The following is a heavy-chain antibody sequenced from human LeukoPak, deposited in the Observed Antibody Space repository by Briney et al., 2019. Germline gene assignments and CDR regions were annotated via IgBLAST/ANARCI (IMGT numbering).Heavy chain of an antibody. D-gene: IGHD6-19*01. CDR2: INPNSGGT. CDR1: GYTFTGYY. Sequence: GASVKVSCKASGYTFTGYYMHWVRQAPGQGLEWMGWINPNSGGTNYAQKFQGRVTMTRDTSISTAYMELSRLRSDDTAVYYCARDKFIAMTGTFDYWGQGTLVTVSS. J-gene: IGHJ4*02. V-gene: IGHV1-2*02. CDR3: ARDKFIAMTGTFDY.